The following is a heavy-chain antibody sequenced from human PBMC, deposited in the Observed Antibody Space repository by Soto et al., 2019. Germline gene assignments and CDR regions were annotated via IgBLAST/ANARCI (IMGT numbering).Heavy chain of an antibody. CDR3: ARDLRLGYFDY. Sequence: QVQLQESGPGLVKPSGTLSLTCAVSNGSISSSNWWSWVRQPPGKGLEWIGQIYHSGSTNYNPSLNGRVTISVGKSKNQFSLTLNSVTAADTAMYYCARDLRLGYFDYWGQGTLVSVSS. J-gene: IGHJ4*02. CDR2: IYHSGST. V-gene: IGHV4-4*02. CDR1: NGSISSSNW. D-gene: IGHD3-16*01.